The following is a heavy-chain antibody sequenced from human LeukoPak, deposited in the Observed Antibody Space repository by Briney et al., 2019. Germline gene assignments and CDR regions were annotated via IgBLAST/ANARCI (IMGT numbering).Heavy chain of an antibody. CDR2: INGGGVNT. J-gene: IGHJ4*02. Sequence: GGSLRLSCAASGFTFSSYAMSWVRQAPGKGLEWVSTINGGGVNTHYADSVGGRFTISRDNSRNTLFLQMNSLRDEDTAVYYCAKDLYSNYGPADYWGQGNLVTVSS. CDR3: AKDLYSNYGPADY. CDR1: GFTFSSYA. D-gene: IGHD4-11*01. V-gene: IGHV3-23*01.